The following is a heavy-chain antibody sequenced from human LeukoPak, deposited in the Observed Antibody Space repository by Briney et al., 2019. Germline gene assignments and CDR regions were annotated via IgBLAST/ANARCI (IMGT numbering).Heavy chain of an antibody. J-gene: IGHJ4*02. D-gene: IGHD4-11*01. Sequence: PGGSLRLSCAASGFTFSSYAMSWVRQAPGKGLEWVSAISGSGGSTYYADSVKGRFTISRDNSKNTLYLQMNSLRAEDTAVYYCAKPQETEDDYSNYGNFDYWGQGTLVTVSS. V-gene: IGHV3-23*01. CDR1: GFTFSSYA. CDR3: AKPQETEDDYSNYGNFDY. CDR2: ISGSGGST.